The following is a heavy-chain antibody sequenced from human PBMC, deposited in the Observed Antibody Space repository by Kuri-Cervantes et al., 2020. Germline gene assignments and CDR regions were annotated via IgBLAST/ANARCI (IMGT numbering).Heavy chain of an antibody. J-gene: IGHJ6*02. D-gene: IGHD3-10*01. CDR3: AKDRTMLRDMDV. Sequence: GESLKISCAASGFTFSSYWMSWVRQAPGKGLEWVANIKQDGSEKYYVDSVKGRFTISRDNAKNSLYLQMNSLRAEDTAVYYCAKDRTMLRDMDVWGQGTTVTVSS. V-gene: IGHV3-7*03. CDR1: GFTFSSYW. CDR2: IKQDGSEK.